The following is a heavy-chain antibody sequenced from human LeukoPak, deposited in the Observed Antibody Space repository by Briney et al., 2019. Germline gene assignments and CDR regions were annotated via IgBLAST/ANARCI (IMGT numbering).Heavy chain of an antibody. V-gene: IGHV4-39*01. CDR3: ARGDYDILTGQFDY. Sequence: PSETLSLTCAVSGAAVDSGGYYWGWIRQPPGKGLEWIGSIYYSGSTYYNPSLKSRVTISVDTSKNQFSLKLSSVTAADTAVYYCARGDYDILTGQFDYWGQGTLVTVSS. CDR2: IYYSGST. D-gene: IGHD3-9*01. J-gene: IGHJ4*02. CDR1: GAAVDSGGYY.